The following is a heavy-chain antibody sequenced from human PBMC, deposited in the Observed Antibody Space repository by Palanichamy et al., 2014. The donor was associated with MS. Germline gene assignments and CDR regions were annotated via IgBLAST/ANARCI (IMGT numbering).Heavy chain of an antibody. CDR3: ARGEGVVVTAICDY. J-gene: IGHJ4*02. D-gene: IGHD2-21*02. CDR1: GFTFSSYS. CDR2: ISSSSSYI. V-gene: IGHV3-21*01. Sequence: EVQLVESGGGLVKPGGSLRLSCAASGFTFSSYSMNWVRQAPGKGLEWVSSISSSSSYIYYADSVKGRFTISRDSAKNSLYLQMNSLRAEDTAVYYCARGEGVVVTAICDYWGQGTLVTVSS.